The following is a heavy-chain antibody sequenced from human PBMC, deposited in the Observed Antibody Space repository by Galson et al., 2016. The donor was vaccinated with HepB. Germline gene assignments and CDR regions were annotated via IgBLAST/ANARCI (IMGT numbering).Heavy chain of an antibody. CDR3: ARSPDFADP. D-gene: IGHD2-21*02. CDR2: IIHTGNT. V-gene: IGHV4-34*12. J-gene: IGHJ5*02. Sequence: GLEWIGEIIHTGNTNYNPSLKSRLTISVDTSKNHFSLKLSSVTAADTAVYYCARSPDFADPWDQGTLVTVSS.